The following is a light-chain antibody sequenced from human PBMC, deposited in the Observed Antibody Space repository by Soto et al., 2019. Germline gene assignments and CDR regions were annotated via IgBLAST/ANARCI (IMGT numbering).Light chain of an antibody. CDR1: QSISSR. CDR2: EAG. V-gene: IGKV1-5*03. Sequence: DIQMTQSPYTLSASVGDRVTITCRSSQSISSRLAWYQQKPGKAPKLLIYEAGRLERGVPTRFSGSGSGTEFTLTISILQPDDFATYYCQQYNSYWTYGQGPKVEIK. CDR3: QQYNSYWT. J-gene: IGKJ1*01.